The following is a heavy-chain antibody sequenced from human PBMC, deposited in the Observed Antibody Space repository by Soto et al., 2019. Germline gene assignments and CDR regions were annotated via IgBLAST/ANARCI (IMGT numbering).Heavy chain of an antibody. D-gene: IGHD3-3*01. CDR2: IYHSGST. V-gene: IGHV4-4*02. Sequence: SETLSLTCAVSGGSISSSNWWSWVRQPPGKGLEWIGEIYHSGSTNYNPSLKSRVTISVDKSKNQFSLKLSSVTAADTAVYYCARPYYDFWSAPYSYYYGMDVWGQGTTVTVSS. CDR3: ARPYYDFWSAPYSYYYGMDV. J-gene: IGHJ6*02. CDR1: GGSISSSNW.